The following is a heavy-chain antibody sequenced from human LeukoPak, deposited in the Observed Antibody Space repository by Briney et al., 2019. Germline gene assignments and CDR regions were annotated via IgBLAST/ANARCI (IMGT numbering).Heavy chain of an antibody. Sequence: GGSLRLSCAASGFTFSSYAMSWVRRAAGKGLEWVSAISGSGGSTYYADSVKGRFTISRDNSKNTLYLQMNSLRAEDTAVYYCAKAIAARHLFDYWGQGTLVTVSS. CDR2: ISGSGGST. CDR3: AKAIAARHLFDY. V-gene: IGHV3-23*01. J-gene: IGHJ4*02. CDR1: GFTFSSYA. D-gene: IGHD6-6*01.